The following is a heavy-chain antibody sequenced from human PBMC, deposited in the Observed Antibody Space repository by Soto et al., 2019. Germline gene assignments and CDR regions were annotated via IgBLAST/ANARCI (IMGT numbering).Heavy chain of an antibody. J-gene: IGHJ4*02. CDR2: ISGSGRST. V-gene: IGHV3-23*01. D-gene: IGHD6-25*01. CDR3: AKHAATAAPSTLDN. CDR1: GFTFNNYA. Sequence: EAQLLESGGGVVQPGGSLRLSCAGSGFTFNNYAMSWVRRAPGKGLEWVSAISGSGRSTYYADSVKGRFTIARDTFRDTVLLQTPSLTGEDTGVYYCAKHAATAAPSTLDNCGRGTLVTVSS.